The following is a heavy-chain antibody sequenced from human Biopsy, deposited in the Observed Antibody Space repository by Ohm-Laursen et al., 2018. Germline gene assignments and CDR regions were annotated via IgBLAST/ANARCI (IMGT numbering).Heavy chain of an antibody. CDR2: NIPILGTG. J-gene: IGHJ1*01. CDR1: GGTLSNYG. Sequence: SSVKVSCKAPGGTLSNYGVNWVRQAPGQGLEWLGGNIPILGTGNYAQKFQDRVTVAADTSTSTATMELRSLRSDDTAVYYCATKLTGYFHHWGQGTLVIVSS. CDR3: ATKLTGYFHH. V-gene: IGHV1-69*06. D-gene: IGHD3-9*01.